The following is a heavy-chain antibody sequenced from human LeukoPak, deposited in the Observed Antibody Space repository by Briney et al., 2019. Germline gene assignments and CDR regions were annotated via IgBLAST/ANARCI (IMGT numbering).Heavy chain of an antibody. Sequence: GGSLRLSCAASGFTFSSYEMNWVRQAPGKGLEWVANINQDGRETYYVDSVKGRFTISRDNAKNSLYLQMNSLRAEDTAVYYCAELGITMIGGVWGKGTTVTISS. V-gene: IGHV3-7*01. D-gene: IGHD3-10*02. CDR2: INQDGRET. J-gene: IGHJ6*04. CDR1: GFTFSSYE. CDR3: AELGITMIGGV.